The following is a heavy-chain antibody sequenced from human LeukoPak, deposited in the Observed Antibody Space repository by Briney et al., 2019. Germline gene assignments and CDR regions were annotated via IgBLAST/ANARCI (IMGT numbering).Heavy chain of an antibody. J-gene: IGHJ5*02. CDR1: GYTFTSYG. CDR2: ISAYNGNT. V-gene: IGHV1-18*01. D-gene: IGHD3-3*01. Sequence: APVKVSCKASGYTFTSYGISWVRQAPGQGLEWMGWISAYNGNTNYAQKLQGRVTMTTDTSTSTAYMELRSLRSDDTAVYYCARWYYDFWSGYYTGGFDPWGQGTLVTVSS. CDR3: ARWYYDFWSGYYTGGFDP.